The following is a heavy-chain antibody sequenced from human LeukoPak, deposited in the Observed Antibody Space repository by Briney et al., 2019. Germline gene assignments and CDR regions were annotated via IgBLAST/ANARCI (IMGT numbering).Heavy chain of an antibody. J-gene: IGHJ4*02. D-gene: IGHD3-22*01. V-gene: IGHV1-69*05. CDR3: ARDKYYDSSGYYGY. CDR1: GGTFSSYA. CDR2: IIPIFGTA. Sequence: ASVKVSCKASGGTFSSYAISWVRQAPGQGLEWMGGIIPIFGTANYAQKFQGRVTVTTDESTSTAYMELSSLRSEDTAVYYCARDKYYDSSGYYGYWGQRTLVTVSS.